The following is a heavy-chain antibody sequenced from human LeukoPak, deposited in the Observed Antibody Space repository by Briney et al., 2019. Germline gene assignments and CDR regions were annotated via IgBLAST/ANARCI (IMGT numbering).Heavy chain of an antibody. CDR3: ARGRRLVRAAS. Sequence: GGSLRLSCAASGFTFSSYWMHWVRQAPGSGLVWVSRINSDGSSTSYADSVKGRFTISRDNAKNTLYLQMNSLRAEDTAVYYCARGRRLVRAASWGQGTLVTVSS. D-gene: IGHD2-2*01. J-gene: IGHJ4*02. CDR2: INSDGSST. V-gene: IGHV3-74*01. CDR1: GFTFSSYW.